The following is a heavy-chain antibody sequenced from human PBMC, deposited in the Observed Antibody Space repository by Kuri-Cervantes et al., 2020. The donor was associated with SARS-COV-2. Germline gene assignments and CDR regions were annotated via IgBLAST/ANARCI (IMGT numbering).Heavy chain of an antibody. D-gene: IGHD2-8*01. Sequence: LSLTCAASGFTFSNAWMSWVRQAPGKGLEWVGRIKSKTDGGTTDYAAPVKGRFTISRDDSKNTLYLQMNSLKTEDTAVYYCTTDPLNWYFDLWGRGTLVTVSS. CDR1: GFTFSNAW. CDR2: IKSKTDGGTT. CDR3: TTDPLNWYFDL. V-gene: IGHV3-15*01. J-gene: IGHJ2*01.